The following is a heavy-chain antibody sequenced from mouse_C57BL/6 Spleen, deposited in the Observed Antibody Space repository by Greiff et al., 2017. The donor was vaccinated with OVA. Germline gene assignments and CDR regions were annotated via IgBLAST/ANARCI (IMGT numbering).Heavy chain of an antibody. D-gene: IGHD2-12*01. CDR1: GYTFTSYW. V-gene: IGHV1-69*01. J-gene: IGHJ2*01. CDR2: LDPSDSYT. Sequence: QVQLKQPGAELVMPGASVKLSCKASGYTFTSYWMHWVKQRPGQGLEWIGELDPSDSYTNYNQKFKGKSTLNVDKSSSTAYMQLSSLTSEDSAVYYCARFPCYNDDAGAYYMDYWGQGTTLTVSS. CDR3: ARFPCYNDDAGAYYMDY.